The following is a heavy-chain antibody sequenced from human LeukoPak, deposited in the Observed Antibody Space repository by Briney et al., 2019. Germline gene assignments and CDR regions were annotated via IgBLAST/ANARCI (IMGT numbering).Heavy chain of an antibody. J-gene: IGHJ4*02. D-gene: IGHD6-6*01. CDR1: GFTFSNAW. CDR3: TTDLSGIAARRELYYFDY. V-gene: IGHV3-15*01. Sequence: GGSLRLSCAASGFTFSNAWMSWVRQAPGRGLEWVGRIKSKTDGGTTDYAAPVKGRFTISRDDSKNTPYLQMNSLKTEDTAVYYCTTDLSGIAARRELYYFDYWGQGTLVTVSS. CDR2: IKSKTDGGTT.